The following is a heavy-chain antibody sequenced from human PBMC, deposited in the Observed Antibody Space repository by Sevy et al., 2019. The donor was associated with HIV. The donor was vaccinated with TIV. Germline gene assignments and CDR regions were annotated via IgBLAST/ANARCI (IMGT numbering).Heavy chain of an antibody. J-gene: IGHJ4*02. CDR3: ARDSTPRPRFLDY. CDR1: GGSISSYF. Sequence: SETLSLTCSVSGGSISSYFWTWVRQSPGKGLEWIGNIYFTGNTDYSPSLKSRVTLSLDTSKSQFSLTLKSVTAADTAIYFCARDSTPRPRFLDYWGQGPLVTVSS. CDR2: IYFTGNT. V-gene: IGHV4-59*01. D-gene: IGHD6-6*01.